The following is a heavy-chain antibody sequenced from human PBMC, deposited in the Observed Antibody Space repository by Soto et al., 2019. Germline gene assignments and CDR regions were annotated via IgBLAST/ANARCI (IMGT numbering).Heavy chain of an antibody. CDR2: IIPIFGTA. CDR1: GGTFSSYA. D-gene: IGHD3-3*01. CDR3: ARMGFSPNWFDP. J-gene: IGHJ5*02. Sequence: ASVKVSCKASGGTFSSYAISWVRQAPGQGLEWMGGIIPIFGTANYAQKFQGRVTITADKSTSTAYMELSSLRSEDTAVYYCARMGFSPNWFDPWGQGTLVTVSS. V-gene: IGHV1-69*06.